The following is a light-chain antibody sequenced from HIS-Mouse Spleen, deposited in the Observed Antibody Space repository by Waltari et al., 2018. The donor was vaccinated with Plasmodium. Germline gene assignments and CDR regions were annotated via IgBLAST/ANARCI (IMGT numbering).Light chain of an antibody. J-gene: IGLJ3*02. Sequence: QSALTQPASVSGSPGQSITISCTGTSRDVGSYNIVSWYQQHPGKAPKLMIYEGSKRPSGVSNRFSGSKSGNTASLTISGLQAEDEADYYCCSYAGSSTFVFGGGTKLTVL. CDR2: EGS. CDR3: CSYAGSSTFV. CDR1: SRDVGSYNI. V-gene: IGLV2-23*03.